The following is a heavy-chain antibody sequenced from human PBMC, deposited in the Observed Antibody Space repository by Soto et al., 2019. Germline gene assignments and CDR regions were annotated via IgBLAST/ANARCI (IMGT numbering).Heavy chain of an antibody. D-gene: IGHD3-22*01. CDR3: AREVVVTSEGVDY. CDR2: IWYDGSNK. J-gene: IGHJ4*02. CDR1: GFTFSSYG. Sequence: QVQLVESGGGVVQPGRSLRLSCAASGFTFSSYGMHWVRQAPGKGLEWVAVIWYDGSNKYYADSVKGRFTISRDNSKNTLYLQMNSLRAEDTAVYYCAREVVVTSEGVDYWGQGTLVTVSS. V-gene: IGHV3-33*01.